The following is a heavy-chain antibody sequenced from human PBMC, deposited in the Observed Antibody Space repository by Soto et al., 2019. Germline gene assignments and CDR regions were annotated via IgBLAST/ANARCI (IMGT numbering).Heavy chain of an antibody. J-gene: IGHJ6*02. CDR1: GGTFSSYA. CDR3: ARGQYVAAAGNYYYYGMDV. CDR2: IISIFGTA. D-gene: IGHD6-13*01. V-gene: IGHV1-69*01. Sequence: QVQLVQSGAEVKKPGSSVKVSCKASGGTFSSYAISWVRQAPGQGLEWMGGIISIFGTANYAQKCQGRVTITADESTSTAYMELSSLRSEDTAVYYCARGQYVAAAGNYYYYGMDVWGQGTTVTVSS.